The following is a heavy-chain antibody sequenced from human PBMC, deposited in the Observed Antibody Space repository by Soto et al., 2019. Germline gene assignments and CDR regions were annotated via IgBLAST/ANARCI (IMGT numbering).Heavy chain of an antibody. CDR1: CGSFSGYY. V-gene: IGHV4-34*01. Sequence: SSETLSLTCAVYCGSFSGYYWSWIRQPPGKGLEWIGEINHSGSTNYNPSLKSRVTISVDTSKNQFSLKLSSVTAADTAVYYCARGRGAARTHYYYYYYYMDVWGKGTTVTVSS. CDR2: INHSGST. D-gene: IGHD6-6*01. J-gene: IGHJ6*03. CDR3: ARGRGAARTHYYYYYYYMDV.